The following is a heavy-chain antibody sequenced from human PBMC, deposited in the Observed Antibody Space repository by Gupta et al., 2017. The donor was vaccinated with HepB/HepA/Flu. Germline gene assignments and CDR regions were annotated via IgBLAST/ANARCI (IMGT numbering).Heavy chain of an antibody. D-gene: IGHD3-3*01. J-gene: IGHJ6*02. CDR2: ISYDGSNK. CDR1: GFTFSSYA. CDR3: ARNTYYDFWSGYSPGHYYYGMDV. Sequence: QVQLVESGGGVVQPGRSLRLSCAASGFTFSSYAMHWVRQAPGKGLEWVAVISYDGSNKYYADSVKGRFTISRDNSKNTLYLQMNSLRAEDTAVYYCARNTYYDFWSGYSPGHYYYGMDVWGQGTTVTVSS. V-gene: IGHV3-30-3*01.